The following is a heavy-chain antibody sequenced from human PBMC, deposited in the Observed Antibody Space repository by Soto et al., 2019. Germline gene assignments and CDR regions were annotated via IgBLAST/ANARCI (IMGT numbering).Heavy chain of an antibody. CDR3: ASMVRGYYYGMDV. J-gene: IGHJ6*02. CDR2: IYHSGST. Sequence: SETLSLTCAVSGGSISSGGYSWSWIRQPPGKGLEWIGYIYHSGSTYYNPSLKSRVTISVDRSKNQFSLKLSSVTAADTAVYYCASMVRGYYYGMDVWGQGTTVTVSS. D-gene: IGHD3-10*01. CDR1: GGSISSGGYS. V-gene: IGHV4-30-2*01.